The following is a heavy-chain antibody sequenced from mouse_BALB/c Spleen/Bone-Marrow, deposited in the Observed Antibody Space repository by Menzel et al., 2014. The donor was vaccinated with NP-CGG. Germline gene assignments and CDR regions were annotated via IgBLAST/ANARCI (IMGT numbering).Heavy chain of an antibody. Sequence: VKLMESGAELVRPGVSVKISCKGSGYTFTDYAIHRVKQSHAKSLEWIGLISSYYGDASYNQKFKGKATMTVDKSSSTAYMDLARLTSKDSAIYYCARSGKVRNAMDYWGQGTSVTVSS. V-gene: IGHV1S137*01. CDR3: ARSGKVRNAMDY. D-gene: IGHD2-14*01. CDR2: ISSYYGDA. J-gene: IGHJ4*01. CDR1: GYTFTDYA.